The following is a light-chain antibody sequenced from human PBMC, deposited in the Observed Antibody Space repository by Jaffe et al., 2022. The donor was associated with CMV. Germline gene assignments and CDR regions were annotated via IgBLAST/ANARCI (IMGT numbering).Light chain of an antibody. CDR1: SSDIGNYNL. CDR3: CSYAGTSTFWV. Sequence: QSALTQPASVSGSPGQSITISCIGTSSDIGNYNLVSWYQQRPGKAPKLIIYEVSKRPSGVSNRFSGSKSGNTASLIISGLQAEDEADYYCCSYAGTSTFWVFGGGTQLTVL. CDR2: EVS. J-gene: IGLJ3*02. V-gene: IGLV2-23*02.